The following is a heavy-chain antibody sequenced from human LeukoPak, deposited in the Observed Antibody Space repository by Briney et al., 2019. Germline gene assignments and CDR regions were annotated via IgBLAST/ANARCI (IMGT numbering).Heavy chain of an antibody. CDR3: AREGAPYSSSWYVDY. J-gene: IGHJ4*02. Sequence: GGSLRLSCAASGFTFSDYYMSWIRQAPGKGLEWVSYISSSGSTIYYADSVKGRFTISGDNAKNSLYLQMNSLRAEDTAVYYCAREGAPYSSSWYVDYWGQGTLVTVSS. D-gene: IGHD6-13*01. CDR2: ISSSGSTI. CDR1: GFTFSDYY. V-gene: IGHV3-11*04.